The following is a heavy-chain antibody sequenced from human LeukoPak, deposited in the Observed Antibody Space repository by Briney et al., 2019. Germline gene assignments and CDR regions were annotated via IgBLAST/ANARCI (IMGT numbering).Heavy chain of an antibody. J-gene: IGHJ4*02. D-gene: IGHD6-13*01. Sequence: PGGSLRLSCAASGFTFSSYAMSWVRQAPGKGLEWVSAISGSGGSTYYADSVKGRFTISRDNSKNTLYLQMNSLRAEDTAVYYCAKAGYSSSWYWGEFDYWGQGTLVTVSS. CDR3: AKAGYSSSWYWGEFDY. CDR2: ISGSGGST. V-gene: IGHV3-23*01. CDR1: GFTFSSYA.